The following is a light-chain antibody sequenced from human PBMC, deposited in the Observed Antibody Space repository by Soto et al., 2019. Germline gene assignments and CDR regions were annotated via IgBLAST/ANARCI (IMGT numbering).Light chain of an antibody. CDR3: LQKSFYQFT. Sequence: AIQMTQSPSSLSASVGDRVTITCRASQGIRNDLDWFQQKPGKAPKLLIYAASNLQSGVPARFSGSPSGTAFTLTISSLQPEDFDTYYCLQKSFYQFTFGTGTKVDI. J-gene: IGKJ3*01. V-gene: IGKV1-6*01. CDR2: AAS. CDR1: QGIRND.